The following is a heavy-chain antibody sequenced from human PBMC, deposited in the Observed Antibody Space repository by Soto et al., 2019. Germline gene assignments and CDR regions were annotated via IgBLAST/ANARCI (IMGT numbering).Heavy chain of an antibody. CDR2: ISYDGSNK. Sequence: QVQLVESGGGVVQPGRSLRLSCAASGFTFSSYGMHWVRQAPGKGLEWVAVISYDGSNKYYADSVKGRFTISRDNSKNTLYLQMNSLRAEDTAVYYCAKLITSTVTNEDAFDIWGQGTMVTVSS. V-gene: IGHV3-30*18. CDR1: GFTFSSYG. J-gene: IGHJ3*02. CDR3: AKLITSTVTNEDAFDI. D-gene: IGHD4-17*01.